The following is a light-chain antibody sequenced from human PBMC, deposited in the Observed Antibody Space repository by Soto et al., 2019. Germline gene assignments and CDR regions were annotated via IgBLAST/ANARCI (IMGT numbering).Light chain of an antibody. CDR3: QSYDSSQSVL. CDR2: GNS. CDR1: SSNIGAGYD. Sequence: QAVVTQPPSVSGAPGQRVTISCTGSSSNIGAGYDVHWYQQLPGTAPKLLIYGNSNRPSGVPDRFSGPKSGTSASLAITGLQAEDEADYYCQSYDSSQSVLSGTGTKLTVL. V-gene: IGLV1-40*01. J-gene: IGLJ1*01.